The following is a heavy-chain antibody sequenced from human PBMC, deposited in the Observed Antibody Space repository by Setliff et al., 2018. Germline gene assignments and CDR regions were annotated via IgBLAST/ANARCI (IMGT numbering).Heavy chain of an antibody. Sequence: PSETLSLTCTVSGGSISNYYWSRIRQPAGKGLERIGRIYTSGSTNYNPSLKSRVTMSVDTSKNQFSLKLSSVTAADTAVYYCARKGISALSGAFDMWGQGTMVTVSS. J-gene: IGHJ3*02. D-gene: IGHD1-26*01. CDR3: ARKGISALSGAFDM. V-gene: IGHV4-4*07. CDR2: IYTSGST. CDR1: GGSISNYY.